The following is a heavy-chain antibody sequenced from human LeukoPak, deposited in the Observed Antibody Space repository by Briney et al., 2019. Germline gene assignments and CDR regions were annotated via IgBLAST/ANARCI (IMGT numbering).Heavy chain of an antibody. CDR1: GYTFTGYY. CDR3: ARGDRSPDV. Sequence: ASVKVSCKASGYTFTGYYMHWVRQAPGQGLEWMGWTSAYNGNTNYVQNLQGRVTMTTATSTSTAYMELRSLRSDDTAVYYCARGDRSPDVWGQGTTVTVSS. J-gene: IGHJ6*02. D-gene: IGHD2-21*02. CDR2: TSAYNGNT. V-gene: IGHV1-18*04.